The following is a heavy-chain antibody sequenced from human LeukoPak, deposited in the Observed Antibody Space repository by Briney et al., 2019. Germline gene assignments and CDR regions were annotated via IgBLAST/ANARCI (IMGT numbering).Heavy chain of an antibody. Sequence: ASVKVSCKASGYTFTSYAMHWVRQAPGQRLEWMGWINAGNGNTKYSQKFQGRVTITRDTSTSTAYMELRSLRSEDTAVYYCARGGSTSFGDYWGQGTLVTVSS. V-gene: IGHV1-3*01. CDR3: ARGGSTSFGDY. CDR1: GYTFTSYA. CDR2: INAGNGNT. J-gene: IGHJ4*02. D-gene: IGHD2-2*01.